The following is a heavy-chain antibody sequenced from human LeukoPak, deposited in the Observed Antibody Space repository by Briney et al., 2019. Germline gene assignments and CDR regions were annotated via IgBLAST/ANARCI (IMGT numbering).Heavy chain of an antibody. D-gene: IGHD3-10*01. CDR2: INPNSGGT. Sequence: GASVKVSCKASGYTFTGYYMHWVRQAPGQGLEWMGWINPNSGGTNYAQKFQGRVTMTRDTSISTAYMGLSRLRSDDTAVYYCARDGQRVITMVRGVTRNWFDPWGQGTLVTVSS. CDR3: ARDGQRVITMVRGVTRNWFDP. CDR1: GYTFTGYY. J-gene: IGHJ5*02. V-gene: IGHV1-2*02.